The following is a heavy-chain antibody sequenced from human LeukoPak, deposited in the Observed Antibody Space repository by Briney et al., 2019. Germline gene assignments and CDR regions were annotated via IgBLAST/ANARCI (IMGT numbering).Heavy chain of an antibody. D-gene: IGHD6-19*01. J-gene: IGHJ3*02. CDR1: GYTFTGYF. CDR3: AASIIAVAGTASDI. CDR2: MSPNTGVT. Sequence: ASVKVSCKASGYTFTGYFIHWVRHAPGQGLEWMGWMSPNTGVTKYTQRFQGRVTMTRDTSISTAYMELSRLTSDDTAIYYCAASIIAVAGTASDIWGQGTMVTVSS. V-gene: IGHV1-2*02.